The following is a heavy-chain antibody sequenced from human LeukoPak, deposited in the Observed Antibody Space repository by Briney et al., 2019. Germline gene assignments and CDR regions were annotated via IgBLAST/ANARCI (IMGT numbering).Heavy chain of an antibody. CDR3: ARVSSNWDTYFHY. D-gene: IGHD7-27*01. CDR1: GYTFTDYY. Sequence: ASVKVSCKASGYTFTDYYMHWVRQAPGQGLEWMGWINPNTGGTNYAQKFLGRVTMTRDTSISTAYMELSGLRSDDTAVFYCARVSSNWDTYFHYWGQGSLVTVSS. CDR2: INPNTGGT. V-gene: IGHV1-2*02. J-gene: IGHJ4*02.